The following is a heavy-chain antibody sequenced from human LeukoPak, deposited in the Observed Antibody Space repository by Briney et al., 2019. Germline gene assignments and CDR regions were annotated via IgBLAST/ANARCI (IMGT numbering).Heavy chain of an antibody. J-gene: IGHJ4*02. CDR1: GDSVSSNSGT. V-gene: IGHV6-1*01. CDR2: TYYRSKWYN. Sequence: SQTLSLTCATSGDSVSSNSGTWNWIRQSPSRGLEWLGRTYYRSKWYNDYAVSVKSRITINPDTSKYQFSLQLNSVTPEDTAVYYCARGRSALFDYWGQGTLVTVSS. CDR3: ARGRSALFDY.